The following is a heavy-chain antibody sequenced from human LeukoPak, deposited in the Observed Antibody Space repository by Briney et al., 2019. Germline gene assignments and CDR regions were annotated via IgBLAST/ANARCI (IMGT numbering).Heavy chain of an antibody. CDR3: AKYGGSGWVIDH. D-gene: IGHD6-19*01. Sequence: SDTLSLTCTVSGHSIRNNYWTWTRQPPGKGLEYIGYIYYTGGTHYNPALKTRVTISVDTSKNQFSLKLSSVTAADTAVYFCAKYGGSGWVIDHWGQGTLVTVSS. CDR1: GHSIRNNY. V-gene: IGHV4-59*08. CDR2: IYYTGGT. J-gene: IGHJ4*02.